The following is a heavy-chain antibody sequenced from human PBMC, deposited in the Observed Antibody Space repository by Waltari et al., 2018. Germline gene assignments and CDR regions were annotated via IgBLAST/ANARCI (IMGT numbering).Heavy chain of an antibody. CDR3: ARQSYYDESGHD. V-gene: IGHV4-39*01. Sequence: QLELQESGPGLVKPSETLSLTCSVPGGPLRRIGYYWVWIRPPPGKGLGWIGSIYYSGTTYYNPSLNSRVTISVDTSKNQFSLKLTSVTAADTAMYFCARQSYYDESGHDWGQGTLVTVSS. CDR1: GGPLRRIGYY. J-gene: IGHJ4*02. CDR2: IYYSGTT. D-gene: IGHD3-22*01.